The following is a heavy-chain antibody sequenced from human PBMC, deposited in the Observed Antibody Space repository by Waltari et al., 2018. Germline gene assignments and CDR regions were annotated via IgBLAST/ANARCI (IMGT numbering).Heavy chain of an antibody. CDR3: ARGWRYSSSAGNWFDP. J-gene: IGHJ5*02. Sequence: QVQLQESGPGLVKPSETLSLTCTVSGGSISSYSWSWIRQPAGKGLEWIGRIYTSGSTNYNPSLKSRVTMSVDTSKNQFSLKLSSVTAADTAVYYCARGWRYSSSAGNWFDPWGQGTLVTVSS. D-gene: IGHD6-6*01. CDR2: IYTSGST. V-gene: IGHV4-4*07. CDR1: GGSISSYS.